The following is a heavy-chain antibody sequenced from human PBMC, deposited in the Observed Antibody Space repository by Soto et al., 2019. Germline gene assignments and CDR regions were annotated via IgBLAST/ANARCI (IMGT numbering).Heavy chain of an antibody. CDR2: INPNSGGT. J-gene: IGHJ6*03. D-gene: IGHD3-3*01. Sequence: QVQLVQSGAEVKKPGASVKVSCKASGYTFTGYYMHWVRQAPGQGLEWMGWINPNSGGTNYAQKYQGWVTMTRDTSISTAYRELSRLRSDDTAVYYCARGGYDFSYYYYYMDVWGKGTTVTVSS. CDR3: ARGGYDFSYYYYYMDV. V-gene: IGHV1-2*04. CDR1: GYTFTGYY.